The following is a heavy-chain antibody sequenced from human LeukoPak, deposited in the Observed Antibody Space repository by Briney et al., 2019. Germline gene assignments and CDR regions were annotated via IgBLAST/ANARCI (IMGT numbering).Heavy chain of an antibody. J-gene: IGHJ3*02. CDR1: GFTFSSYS. CDR3: ASRVVTATFDAFDI. V-gene: IGHV3-21*01. CDR2: ISSSSSSYI. Sequence: GGSLRLSCAASGFTFSSYSMNWVRQAPGKGLEWVSSISSSSSSYIYYADSVRGRFTISRDNAKNSLYLQMNSLRAEDTAVYYCASRVVTATFDAFDIWGQGTMVTVSS. D-gene: IGHD2-21*02.